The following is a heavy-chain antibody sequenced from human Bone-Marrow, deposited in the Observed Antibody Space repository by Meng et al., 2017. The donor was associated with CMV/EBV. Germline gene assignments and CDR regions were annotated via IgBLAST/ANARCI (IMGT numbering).Heavy chain of an antibody. J-gene: IGHJ4*02. Sequence: ASVKVSCKASGYTFTGYYMHWVRQAPGQGLEWMGWINPNSGGTNYAQKFQGRVTMTRDTSISTAYMELSRLRSDDTDVYYCARESLAARPQYYFDYWGQGTLVTVSS. D-gene: IGHD6-6*01. V-gene: IGHV1-2*02. CDR1: GYTFTGYY. CDR3: ARESLAARPQYYFDY. CDR2: INPNSGGT.